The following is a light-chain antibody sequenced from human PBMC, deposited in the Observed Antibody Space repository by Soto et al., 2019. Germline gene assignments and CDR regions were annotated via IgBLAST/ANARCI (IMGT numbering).Light chain of an antibody. CDR3: SSYTSVNLYV. CDR1: RSDVGGYKH. CDR2: DVS. Sequence: QCVLTQPASGSGSPGQSISLSYPGTRSDVGGYKHVSWYQQHPGKVPRLIIFDVSSRPSGVSHRFSGSKSGDTASLTISGLQAEDEADYYCSSYTSVNLYVFGTGTKVTVL. J-gene: IGLJ1*01. V-gene: IGLV2-14*03.